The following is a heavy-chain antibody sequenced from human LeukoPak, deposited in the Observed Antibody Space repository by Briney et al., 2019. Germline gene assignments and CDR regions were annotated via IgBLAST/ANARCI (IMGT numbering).Heavy chain of an antibody. CDR3: AKDVGHFWSGTKYYFDY. V-gene: IGHV3-9*03. CDR1: GFTFDDYA. Sequence: GGSLRLSCAASGFTFDDYAMHWVRQAPGKGLEWVSGISWNSGSIGYADSVKGRFTISRDNAKNSLYLQMNSLRAEDMALYYCAKDVGHFWSGTKYYFDYWGQGTLVTVSS. CDR2: ISWNSGSI. J-gene: IGHJ4*02. D-gene: IGHD3-3*02.